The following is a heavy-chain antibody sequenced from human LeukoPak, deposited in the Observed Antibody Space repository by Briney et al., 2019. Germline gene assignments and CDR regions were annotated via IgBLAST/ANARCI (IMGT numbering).Heavy chain of an antibody. Sequence: GGSLRLSCAASGFTFSSYSMNWVRQAPGKGLEWVSYITSSSSKTIYYADSVKGRFTISRDNAKNSLSLQMNSLRAEDTALYYCARDGGYTAISEGYFDYWGQGTLVTVSS. D-gene: IGHD5-18*01. J-gene: IGHJ4*02. CDR3: ARDGGYTAISEGYFDY. CDR1: GFTFSSYS. V-gene: IGHV3-48*01. CDR2: ITSSSSKTI.